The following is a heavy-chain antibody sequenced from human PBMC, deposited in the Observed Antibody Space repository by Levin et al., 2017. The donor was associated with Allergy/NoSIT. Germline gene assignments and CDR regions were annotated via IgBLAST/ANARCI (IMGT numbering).Heavy chain of an antibody. CDR3: ARNRIIVSGGNDYYYGMDV. Sequence: SGPTLVKPTQTLSLTCSVSGGSVSSGTYYWSWIRRPPGKGLEWIGYINYRGGTKYNPSLESRVTISVDTSKNEFSLKVTSVTAADTAVYYCARNRIIVSGGNDYYYGMDVWGQGTTVTVSS. CDR2: INYRGGT. V-gene: IGHV4-61*01. J-gene: IGHJ6*02. CDR1: GGSVSSGTYY. D-gene: IGHD5/OR15-5a*01.